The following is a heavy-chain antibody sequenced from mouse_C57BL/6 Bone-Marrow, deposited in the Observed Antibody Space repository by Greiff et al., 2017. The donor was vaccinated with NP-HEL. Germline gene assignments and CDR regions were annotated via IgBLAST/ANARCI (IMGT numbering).Heavy chain of an antibody. CDR2: ISNGGGST. CDR3: ARHGTGTLYYYAMDY. CDR1: GFTFSDYY. J-gene: IGHJ4*01. D-gene: IGHD4-1*01. V-gene: IGHV5-12*01. Sequence: EVKLVESGGGLVQPGGSLKLSCAASGFTFSDYYMYWVRQTPEKRLEWVAYISNGGGSTYYPDTVKGRFTISRDNAKNTLYLQMSRLKSEDTAMYYCARHGTGTLYYYAMDYWGQGTSVTVSS.